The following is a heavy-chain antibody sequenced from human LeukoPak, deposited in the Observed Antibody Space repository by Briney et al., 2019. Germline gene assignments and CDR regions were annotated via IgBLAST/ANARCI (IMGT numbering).Heavy chain of an antibody. CDR3: ARAGYSMDTEYFQH. J-gene: IGHJ1*01. CDR1: GFTFSSYE. CDR2: ISNSGTAI. V-gene: IGHV3-48*03. Sequence: QSGGSLRLSCAASGFTFSSYEMNWVRLAPGKGLEWVSYISNSGTAIYYADSVKGRFTISRDNAKSSLYLQMNSLRAEDTAVYYCARAGYSMDTEYFQHWGQGTLVTVSS. D-gene: IGHD5-18*01.